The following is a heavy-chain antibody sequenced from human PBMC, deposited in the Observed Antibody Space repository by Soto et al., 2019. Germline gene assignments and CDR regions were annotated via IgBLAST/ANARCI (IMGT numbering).Heavy chain of an antibody. V-gene: IGHV4-34*01. CDR2: INHSGNT. CDR1: GGSFSGYY. D-gene: IGHD4-17*01. CDR3: ARWMGYGDYALYYYYGMDV. J-gene: IGHJ6*02. Sequence: SSETLSLTCSLYGGSFSGYYWSWIRQPPGKGLEWIGEINHSGNTNYNPSLKSRVTISVDTSNNQFSLKLNSVTAEDTAVYYCARWMGYGDYALYYYYGMDVWGQGTTVTVSS.